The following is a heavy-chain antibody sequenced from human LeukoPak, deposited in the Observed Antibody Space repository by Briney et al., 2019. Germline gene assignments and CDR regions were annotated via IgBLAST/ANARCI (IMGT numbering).Heavy chain of an antibody. Sequence: SETLSLTCTVSGGSISSYYWSWIRQPPGKGLEWIGYIYYSGSTNYDPSLKSRVTISADTSKNQFSLKLSSVTAADTAVYYCATSDYGDYGPSDYWGQGTLVTVSS. CDR3: ATSDYGDYGPSDY. D-gene: IGHD4-17*01. CDR1: GGSISSYY. J-gene: IGHJ4*02. CDR2: IYYSGST. V-gene: IGHV4-59*01.